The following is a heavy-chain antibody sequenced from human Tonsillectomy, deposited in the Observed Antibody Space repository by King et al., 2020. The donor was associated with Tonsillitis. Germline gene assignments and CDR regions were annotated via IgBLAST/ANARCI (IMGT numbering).Heavy chain of an antibody. CDR3: IRHPVTSVTTGGDYYYYGLDV. J-gene: IGHJ6*02. CDR2: IRDKANSYAT. CDR1: GFAFSGSA. V-gene: IGHV3-73*02. Sequence: VQLVESGGGLVQPGGSLKLSCAASGFAFSGSAIFWVRQASGKGLVLFGRIRDKANSYATADAGVVKGRFIISRDDSKNTAYLQMNSLKTEDTAVYYCIRHPVTSVTTGGDYYYYGLDVWGQGTTVTVSS. D-gene: IGHD4-17*01.